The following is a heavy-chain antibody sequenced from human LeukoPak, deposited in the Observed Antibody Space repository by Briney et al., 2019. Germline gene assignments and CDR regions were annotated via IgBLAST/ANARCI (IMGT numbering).Heavy chain of an antibody. D-gene: IGHD3-10*01. CDR1: GGSISSGGYC. CDR2: IYHSGST. J-gene: IGHJ4*02. Sequence: PSETLSLTCTVSGGSISSGGYCWSWIRQPPGKGLEWIGYIYHSGSTYYNPSLKSRVTISVDRSKNQFSLKLSSVTAADTAVYYCARQLRLLGGPDFDYWGQGTLVTVSS. V-gene: IGHV4-30-2*01. CDR3: ARQLRLLGGPDFDY.